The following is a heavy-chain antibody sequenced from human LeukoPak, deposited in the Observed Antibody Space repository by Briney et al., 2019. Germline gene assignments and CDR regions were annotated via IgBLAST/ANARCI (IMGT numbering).Heavy chain of an antibody. CDR1: GGSLSSGSYY. D-gene: IGHD3-22*01. CDR2: IYYSGST. Sequence: SETLSLTCTVSGGSLSSGSYYWGWIRQPPGKGLEWIGSIYYSGSTYYNPPLKSRVTISLDTSKIQFSLKLSSVTAADTAVYYCARGSPHSGGYSPSWFDPWGQGTLVTVSS. J-gene: IGHJ5*02. CDR3: ARGSPHSGGYSPSWFDP. V-gene: IGHV4-39*07.